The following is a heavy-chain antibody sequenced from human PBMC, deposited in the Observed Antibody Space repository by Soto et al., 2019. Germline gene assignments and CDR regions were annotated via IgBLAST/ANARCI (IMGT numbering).Heavy chain of an antibody. CDR2: IYYSGST. J-gene: IGHJ4*02. V-gene: IGHV4-39*01. Sequence: SETLSLTCTVSGGSISSSSYYWGWIRQPPGKGLEWIGSIYYSGSTYYNPSLKSRVTISVDTSKNQFSLKLSSVTAADTAVYYCARHHESTVAGNFDYWGQGTLVTVSS. D-gene: IGHD6-19*01. CDR3: ARHHESTVAGNFDY. CDR1: GGSISSSSYY.